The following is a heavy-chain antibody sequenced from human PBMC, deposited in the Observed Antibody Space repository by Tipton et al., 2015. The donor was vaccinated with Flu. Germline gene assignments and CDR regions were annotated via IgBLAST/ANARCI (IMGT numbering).Heavy chain of an antibody. Sequence: TLSLTCTVSGGSISSSSYYWGWIRQPPGKGLEWIGSIYYSGSTYYNPSLKSRVTISVDKTKNQFPLKLSSVTAADTAVYYCERRVRGPQSRSTIDYWGQGTLVTVSS. D-gene: IGHD3-10*01. V-gene: IGHV4-39*06. CDR3: ERRVRGPQSRSTIDY. CDR1: GGSISSSSYY. J-gene: IGHJ4*02. CDR2: IYYSGST.